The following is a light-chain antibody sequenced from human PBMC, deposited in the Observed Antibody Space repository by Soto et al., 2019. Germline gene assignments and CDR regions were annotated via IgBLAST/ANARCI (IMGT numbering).Light chain of an antibody. CDR2: DVS. V-gene: IGLV2-14*01. J-gene: IGLJ2*01. CDR1: SSDVGGYNY. Sequence: QSALTQPASVSGSPGQAITISCTGTSSDVGGYNYVYWYQQHPGKAPKLMLYDVSNRPSGVSNRFSGSKSGNTASLTLSGLQAEYEADYYCSSYTSRSTVVFGGGTKVTVL. CDR3: SSYTSRSTVV.